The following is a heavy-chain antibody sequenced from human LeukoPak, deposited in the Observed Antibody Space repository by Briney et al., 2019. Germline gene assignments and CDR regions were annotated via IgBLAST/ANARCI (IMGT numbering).Heavy chain of an antibody. Sequence: PSETLSLTCTVSDGSISSFYWSWIRQPPGKGVGWVGYIYYSGISHYIPSLKSRVTISVDTSKNQLSLKLSSVTAADTAVYFCARPVRRLRRDDAFDIWGQGTMVTVSS. J-gene: IGHJ3*02. CDR2: IYYSGIS. CDR3: ARPVRRLRRDDAFDI. V-gene: IGHV4-59*01. D-gene: IGHD4-17*01. CDR1: DGSISSFY.